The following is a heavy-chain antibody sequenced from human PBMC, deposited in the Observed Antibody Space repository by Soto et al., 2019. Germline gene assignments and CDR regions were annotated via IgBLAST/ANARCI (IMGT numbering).Heavy chain of an antibody. Sequence: SETLSLTCTVSGGSISSSSYYWCWIRQPPGKGLEWIGSIYYSGSTYYNPSLKSRVTISVDTSKNQFSLKLSSVTAADTAVYYCARPYYYDSSGYYVWFDPWGQGTLVTVSS. CDR2: IYYSGST. D-gene: IGHD3-22*01. V-gene: IGHV4-39*01. J-gene: IGHJ5*02. CDR3: ARPYYYDSSGYYVWFDP. CDR1: GGSISSSSYY.